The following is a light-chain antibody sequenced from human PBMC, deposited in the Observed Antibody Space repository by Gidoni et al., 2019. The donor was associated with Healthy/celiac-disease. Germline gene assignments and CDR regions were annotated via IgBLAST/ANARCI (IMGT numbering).Light chain of an antibody. CDR1: QGISSY. CDR2: AAS. V-gene: IGKV1-9*01. Sequence: DIQFTQSPSFLSASVGDRVTITCRASQGISSYLAWYQQKPGKAPKLLLYAASTLQSGVPSRFSGSGSGTEFTLTISSLQPEDFATYYCQQLNSYPRTFGQGTRLEIK. CDR3: QQLNSYPRT. J-gene: IGKJ5*01.